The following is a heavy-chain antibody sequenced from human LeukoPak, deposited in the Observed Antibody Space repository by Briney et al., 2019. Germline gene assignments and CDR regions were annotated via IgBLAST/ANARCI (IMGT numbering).Heavy chain of an antibody. CDR2: TYHRDSTT. D-gene: IGHD3-10*01. CDR3: ASREYYSTWYDP. V-gene: IGHV5-51*01. J-gene: IGHJ5*02. Sequence: GESLKISCKTSGQSIITYWFGWLRQKPGRGLEWMGITYHRDSTTRYSPSFQGQVPISADKSNNTVFLQWSSLKASDTAIYYCASREYYSTWYDPWGQGTLVTVSS. CDR1: GQSIITYW.